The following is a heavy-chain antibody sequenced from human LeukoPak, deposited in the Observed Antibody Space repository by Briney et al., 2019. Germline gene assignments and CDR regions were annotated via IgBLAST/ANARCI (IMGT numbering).Heavy chain of an antibody. CDR1: GFTFSSNY. V-gene: IGHV3-53*01. J-gene: IGHJ4*02. Sequence: GGSLRLSCAASGFTFSSNYMSWVRQAPGKGLEWVSVIYSGGSTYYADSVKGRFTISRDNSKNTLYLQMNSLRAEDTAVYYCARAAYSSGWLDYWGQGTLVTVSS. D-gene: IGHD6-19*01. CDR2: IYSGGST. CDR3: ARAAYSSGWLDY.